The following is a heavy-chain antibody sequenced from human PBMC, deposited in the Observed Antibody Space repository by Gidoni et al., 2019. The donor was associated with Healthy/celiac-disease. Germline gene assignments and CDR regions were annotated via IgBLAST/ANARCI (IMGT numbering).Heavy chain of an antibody. CDR3: ARDPRDYYDSSGYCG. V-gene: IGHV3-21*01. J-gene: IGHJ4*02. CDR2: ITSSSSYI. D-gene: IGHD3-22*01. Sequence: EVQLVESGGGLVKPGGSLRLSCAASGFTFSSYSMNWVRQAPGKGLEWVSSITSSSSYIYYADPVKGRFTISRDNAKNSLYLQMNSLRAEDTAVYYCARDPRDYYDSSGYCGWGQGTLVTVSS. CDR1: GFTFSSYS.